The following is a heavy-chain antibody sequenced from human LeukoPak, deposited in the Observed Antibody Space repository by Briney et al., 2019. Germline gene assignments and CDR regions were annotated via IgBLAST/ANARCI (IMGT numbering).Heavy chain of an antibody. CDR1: GFTFSGSA. CDR3: TSHDAVALDY. D-gene: IGHD6-19*01. J-gene: IGHJ4*02. V-gene: IGHV3-73*01. CDR2: IRSKANSYAT. Sequence: PGGSLRLSCAASGFTFSGSAMHWVRQASGKGLEWVGRIRSKANSYATAYAASVKGRFTISRDDSKNTAYLQMNSLKTEDTAVCYCTSHDAVALDYWGQGTLVTVSS.